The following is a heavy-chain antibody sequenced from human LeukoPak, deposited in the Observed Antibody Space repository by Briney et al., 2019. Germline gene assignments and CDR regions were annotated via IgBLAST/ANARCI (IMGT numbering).Heavy chain of an antibody. CDR2: FDPEECET. V-gene: IGHV1-24*01. D-gene: IGHD3-22*01. Sequence: ASVKVSCKVSGYTLTELSMHWVRQAPGKGLEWMGGFDPEECETIYAQKFQGRVTMTEDTSTDTAYMELSSLRSEDTAVYYCATAYYDSSGSYYLGFWGQGTLVTVSS. J-gene: IGHJ4*02. CDR3: ATAYYDSSGSYYLGF. CDR1: GYTLTELS.